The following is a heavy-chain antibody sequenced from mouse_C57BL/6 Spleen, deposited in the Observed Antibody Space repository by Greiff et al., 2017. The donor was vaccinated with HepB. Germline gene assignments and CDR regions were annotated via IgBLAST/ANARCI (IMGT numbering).Heavy chain of an antibody. CDR3: ARDPPIYDASGY. D-gene: IGHD2-3*01. Sequence: EVKLLESGGGLVKPGGSLKLSCAASGFTFSSYAMSWVRQTPEKRLEWVATISDGGSYTYYPDNVKGRFTISRDNAKNNLYLQMSHLKSEDTAMYYCARDPPIYDASGYWGQGTTLTVSS. J-gene: IGHJ2*01. CDR2: ISDGGSYT. V-gene: IGHV5-4*01. CDR1: GFTFSSYA.